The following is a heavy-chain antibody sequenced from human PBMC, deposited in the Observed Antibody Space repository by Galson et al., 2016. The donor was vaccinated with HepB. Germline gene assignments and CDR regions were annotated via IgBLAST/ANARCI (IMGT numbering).Heavy chain of an antibody. V-gene: IGHV3-23*01. D-gene: IGHD3-3*01. CDR2: ISGSGSYT. CDR1: KFTFTNYA. Sequence: SLRLSCAASKFTFTNYAMIWVRQAPGKSLEWVSSISGSGSYTYYADSVKGRFTISRDNSQNTLYLQMNNLRAGDTAVYYCASDFWSGYLSAFDIWGQGTMVTVSS. CDR3: ASDFWSGYLSAFDI. J-gene: IGHJ3*02.